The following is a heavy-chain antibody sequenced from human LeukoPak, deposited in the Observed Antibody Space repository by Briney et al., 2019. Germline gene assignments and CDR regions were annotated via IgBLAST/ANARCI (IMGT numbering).Heavy chain of an antibody. CDR1: GFPFSRYW. CDR2: INSDGSST. D-gene: IGHD6-6*01. J-gene: IGHJ4*02. Sequence: PGGSLRLSCAPSGFPFSRYWMHWVRQAPGKGLVWVSRINSDGSSTSYADSVKGRFTISRDNAKNTLYLQMNSLRAEDMAVYYCARGIAARPDNWGQGTLVTVSS. V-gene: IGHV3-74*01. CDR3: ARGIAARPDN.